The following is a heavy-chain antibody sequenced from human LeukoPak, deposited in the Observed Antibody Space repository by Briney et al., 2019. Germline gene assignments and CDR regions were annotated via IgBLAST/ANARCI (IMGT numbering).Heavy chain of an antibody. V-gene: IGHV4-4*07. Sequence: SETLSLTCAVSGGSISTYFWSRIRQPAGKGLEWIGRIYTSGSTNYNPSLKSRVTMSVDTSKNQFSLNLRSVTAADTAVYYCARLPGGDSSSVVAFDIWDQGTMVTVSS. D-gene: IGHD2-21*02. CDR3: ARLPGGDSSSVVAFDI. CDR1: GGSISTYF. CDR2: IYTSGST. J-gene: IGHJ3*02.